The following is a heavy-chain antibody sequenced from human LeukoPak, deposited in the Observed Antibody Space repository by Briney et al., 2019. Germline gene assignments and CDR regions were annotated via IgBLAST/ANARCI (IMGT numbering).Heavy chain of an antibody. CDR3: ARQESQDYYDSSGYFDY. D-gene: IGHD3-22*01. J-gene: IGHJ4*02. V-gene: IGHV5-51*01. CDR1: GYSFTSYS. Sequence: GESLKISCKGSGYSFTSYSIGWVRQMPGKGLEWMGIIYPGDSDTRYSPSFQGQVTISADKSISTAYLQWSSLKASDTAMYYCARQESQDYYDSSGYFDYWGQGTLVTVSS. CDR2: IYPGDSDT.